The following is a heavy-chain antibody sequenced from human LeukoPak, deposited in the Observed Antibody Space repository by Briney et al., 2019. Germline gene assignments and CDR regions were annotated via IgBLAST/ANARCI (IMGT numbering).Heavy chain of an antibody. CDR2: ISSSSSYI. Sequence: GGSLRLSCAASGFTFSSYSMNWVRQAPGKGLEWVSSISSSSSYIYYADSVKGRFTISRDNAKNSLYLQMNSLRAEDTAVYYCARVANYDYVWGSYRLLDYWGQGTLVTVSS. CDR3: ARVANYDYVWGSYRLLDY. J-gene: IGHJ4*02. D-gene: IGHD3-16*02. CDR1: GFTFSSYS. V-gene: IGHV3-21*01.